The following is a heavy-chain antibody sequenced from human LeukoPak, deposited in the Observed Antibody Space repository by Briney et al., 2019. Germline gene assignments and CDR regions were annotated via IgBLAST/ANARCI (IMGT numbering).Heavy chain of an antibody. CDR3: ARAYVPYGMDV. CDR2: IYYSGST. CDR1: GGSISSYY. V-gene: IGHV4-59*01. Sequence: ETSETLSLTCTVSGGSISSYYWSWIRQPPGKGLEWIGYIYYSGSTNYNPSLKSRVTISVDTSKNQFSLKLSSVTAADTAVYYCARAYVPYGMDVWGQGTTVTVSS. D-gene: IGHD2-2*01. J-gene: IGHJ6*02.